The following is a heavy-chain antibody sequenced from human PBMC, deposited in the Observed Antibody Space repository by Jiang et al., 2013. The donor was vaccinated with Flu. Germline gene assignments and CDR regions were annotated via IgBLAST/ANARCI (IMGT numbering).Heavy chain of an antibody. V-gene: IGHV4-31*03. CDR2: NSYDGGT. J-gene: IGHJ2*01. D-gene: IGHD3-16*01. CDR3: LRVGRRSTGSGSLRLGSVPLTYF. Sequence: GSGLVKPSQTLSLTCTVSGGSIGTGGYYWSWIRQHPGKGLEWIGYNSYDGGTYYSPSLKSRLTISLDTSKNQVSLNLNSVTSADTGPFSYLRVGRRSTGSGSLRLGSVPLTYF. CDR1: GGSIGTGGYY.